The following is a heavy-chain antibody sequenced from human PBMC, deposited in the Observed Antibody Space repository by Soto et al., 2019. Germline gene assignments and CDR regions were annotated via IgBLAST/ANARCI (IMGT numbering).Heavy chain of an antibody. CDR2: IYYSGST. D-gene: IGHD3-22*01. J-gene: IGHJ4*02. CDR3: ARPKASEYYYDSSGYPGRNPYYCDY. CDR1: GGSISSSSYY. Sequence: PSETLSLTCTVSGGSISSSSYYWGWIRQPPGKGLEWIGSIYYSGSTYYNTSLKSRVTISVDTSKNQFSLKLSSVTAADTAVYYCARPKASEYYYDSSGYPGRNPYYCDYWGQGTLVTVSS. V-gene: IGHV4-39*01.